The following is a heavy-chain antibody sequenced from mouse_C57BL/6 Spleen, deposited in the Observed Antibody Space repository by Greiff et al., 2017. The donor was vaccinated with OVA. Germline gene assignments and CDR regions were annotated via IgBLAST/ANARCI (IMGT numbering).Heavy chain of an antibody. J-gene: IGHJ1*03. CDR1: GFTFSSYG. V-gene: IGHV5-6*01. Sequence: EVHLVESGGDLVKPGGSLKLSCAASGFTFSSYGMSWVRQTPDKRLEWVATISSGGSYTYYPDSVKGRFTISRDNAKNTLYLQMSSLKSEDTAMYYCARQTGTNFDVWGTGTTVTVSS. CDR2: ISSGGSYT. D-gene: IGHD4-1*01. CDR3: ARQTGTNFDV.